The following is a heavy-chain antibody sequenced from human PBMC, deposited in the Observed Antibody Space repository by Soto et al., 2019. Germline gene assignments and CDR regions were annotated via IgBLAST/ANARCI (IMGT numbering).Heavy chain of an antibody. CDR1: AFTLTRTA. Sequence: ETSLQVSCTAYAFTLTRTAMQRMRQARGQLLEWIGWRVGGGGNTNYVQKCQERVTITREMSTSTVYMEVSSLRSEDTAVYYCAGTRDSTLGNGYYGMDVWGQGTTVTVSS. CDR3: AGTRDSTLGNGYYGMDV. D-gene: IGHD3-16*01. CDR2: RVGGGGNT. J-gene: IGHJ6*02. V-gene: IGHV1-58*02.